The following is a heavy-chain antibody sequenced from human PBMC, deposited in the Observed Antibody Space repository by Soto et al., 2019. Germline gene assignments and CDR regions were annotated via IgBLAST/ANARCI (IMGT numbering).Heavy chain of an antibody. CDR3: ATDLFYYYDSSGYDYFAY. V-gene: IGHV1-24*01. CDR1: GYTLTELS. D-gene: IGHD3-22*01. CDR2: FDPEDGET. J-gene: IGHJ4*02. Sequence: CASVKVYCKVSGYTLTELSMHWVLQAPGKGLEWMGGFDPEDGETIYAQKFQGRVTMTEDTSTDTAYMELSSLRSEDTAVYYSATDLFYYYDSSGYDYFAYWGQGTLVTVSS.